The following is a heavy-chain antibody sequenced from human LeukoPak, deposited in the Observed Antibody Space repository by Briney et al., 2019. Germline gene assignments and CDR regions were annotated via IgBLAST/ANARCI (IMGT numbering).Heavy chain of an antibody. CDR3: ARGNGLSSGWYEFDF. J-gene: IGHJ4*02. V-gene: IGHV3-30*09. D-gene: IGHD6-19*01. CDR1: GFTFSSYA. CDR2: ISFDGSNK. Sequence: PGRSLRLSCAASGFTFSSYAIHWVRQAPAKGLEWVSLISFDGSNKYYADSVKGRSAISRDNSKNTLYLQMNSLRPEDTAVYYCARGNGLSSGWYEFDFWGQGALVAVSS.